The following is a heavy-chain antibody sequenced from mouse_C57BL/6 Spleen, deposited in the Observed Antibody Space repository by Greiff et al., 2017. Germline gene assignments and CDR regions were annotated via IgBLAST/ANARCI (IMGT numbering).Heavy chain of an antibody. CDR1: GFTFSSYA. CDR3: ARGYYSNPFDY. D-gene: IGHD2-5*01. J-gene: IGHJ2*01. Sequence: EVQVVESGGGLVKPGGSLKLSCAASGFTFSSYAMSWVRQTPEKRLEWVATISDGGSYTYYPDNVKGRFTISRDNAKNNLYLQMSHLKSEDTAMYYCARGYYSNPFDYWGQGTTLTVSS. CDR2: ISDGGSYT. V-gene: IGHV5-4*01.